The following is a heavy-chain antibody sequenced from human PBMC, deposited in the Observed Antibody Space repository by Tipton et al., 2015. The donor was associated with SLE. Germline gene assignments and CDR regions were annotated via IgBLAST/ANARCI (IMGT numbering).Heavy chain of an antibody. V-gene: IGHV4-59*08. J-gene: IGHJ6*02. CDR1: GGSMSGYY. D-gene: IGHD4-17*01. CDR3: ARHLGYGDYYYYYYYGMDV. Sequence: TLSLTCTVSGGSMSGYYWSWIRQSPGKGLEWIGNIYDSGSSNYNPSLKSRVTISVDASKNQFSLKLSSVTAADTAVYYCARHLGYGDYYYYYYYGMDVWGQGTTVTVSS. CDR2: IYDSGSS.